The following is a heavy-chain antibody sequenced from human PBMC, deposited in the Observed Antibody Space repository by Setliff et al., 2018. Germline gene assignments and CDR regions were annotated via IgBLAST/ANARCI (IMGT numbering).Heavy chain of an antibody. Sequence: PSETLSLTCTVSGGSISPYFWSWVRQPPGKGLEWIGYVYHNGNTNFNPSLKSRVTMSVDTSKNQFSLKLSSVTAADTAVYYCARESYYYYMDVWGKGTTVTVSS. CDR2: VYHNGNT. CDR1: GGSISPYF. J-gene: IGHJ6*03. CDR3: ARESYYYYMDV. V-gene: IGHV4-4*08.